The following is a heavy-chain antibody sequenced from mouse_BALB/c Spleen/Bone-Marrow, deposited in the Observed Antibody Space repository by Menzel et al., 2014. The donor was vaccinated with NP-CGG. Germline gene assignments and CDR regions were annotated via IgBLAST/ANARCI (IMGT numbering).Heavy chain of an antibody. CDR2: INPDSSTI. CDR1: GFDFSRYW. V-gene: IGHV4-1*02. Sequence: EVHLVESGGGLAHPGGSLKLSCAASGFDFSRYWMGWVRQAPGKGLEWIGEINPDSSTINYTPSLKDKFIISRDNAKNTLYLQMSKVRSEDTALYYCSRLGYYGGFAYWGQGTLVTVSA. CDR3: SRLGYYGGFAY. D-gene: IGHD2-3*01. J-gene: IGHJ3*01.